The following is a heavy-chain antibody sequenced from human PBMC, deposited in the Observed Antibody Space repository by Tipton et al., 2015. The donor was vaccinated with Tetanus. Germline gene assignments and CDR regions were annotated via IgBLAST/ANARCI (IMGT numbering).Heavy chain of an antibody. D-gene: IGHD3-16*01. V-gene: IGHV4-4*07. Sequence: TLSLTCTVSGGSIRGHFWSWIRQPAGKGLEWIGRLHSSGDTTYNPSPKSRVTMSVDTSKNQFPLRLGSVTAADTALYFCARWGPGVTTWGFDFWGQGTLVTVSS. CDR1: GGSIRGHF. CDR2: LHSSGDT. J-gene: IGHJ4*02. CDR3: ARWGPGVTTWGFDF.